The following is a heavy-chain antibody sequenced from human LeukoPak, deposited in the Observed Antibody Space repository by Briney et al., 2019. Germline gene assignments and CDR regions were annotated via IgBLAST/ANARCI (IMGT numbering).Heavy chain of an antibody. V-gene: IGHV4-34*01. CDR1: GGSISSYY. Sequence: SETLSLTCTVSGGSISSYYWSWIRQPPGKGLEWIGEINHSGSTSYNPALKSRVTISVDTSKNQFSLKLSSVTAADTSVYYCASIHQLRGTDVFDLWGQGTMVTVSS. CDR2: INHSGST. J-gene: IGHJ3*01. D-gene: IGHD1-1*01. CDR3: ASIHQLRGTDVFDL.